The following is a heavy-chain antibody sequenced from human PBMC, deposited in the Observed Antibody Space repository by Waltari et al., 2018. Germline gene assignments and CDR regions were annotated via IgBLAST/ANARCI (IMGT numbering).Heavy chain of an antibody. Sequence: QLQLQESGPGLVKPSGTLSLRCTVSGDSMSSTDWGSWARQSPQKGLGWIGQVQYRGRSNYNPSFASRVTVSIDTSNNQFSLKLTSATAADTAMYYCARDRGRGIYLDTWGPGMQVTVSP. J-gene: IGHJ5*02. CDR3: ARDRGRGIYLDT. V-gene: IGHV4-4*02. D-gene: IGHD2-15*01. CDR2: VQYRGRS. CDR1: GDSMSSTDW.